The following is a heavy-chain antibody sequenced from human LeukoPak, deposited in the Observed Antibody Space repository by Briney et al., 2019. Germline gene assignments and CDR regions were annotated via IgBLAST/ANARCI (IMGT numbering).Heavy chain of an antibody. V-gene: IGHV3-7*01. D-gene: IGHD2-21*02. CDR3: ARDPPCGGGGDCYTLDY. CDR1: GFTFSSYW. J-gene: IGHJ4*02. CDR2: IKGDGSDK. Sequence: GGSLRLSCAASGFTFSSYWMSWVRQAPGKGLEWVANIKGDGSDKYYVDSVKGRFTISRDNAKNSVYLQMNSLRAEDTAVYYCARDPPCGGGGDCYTLDYWGQGTLVTVSS.